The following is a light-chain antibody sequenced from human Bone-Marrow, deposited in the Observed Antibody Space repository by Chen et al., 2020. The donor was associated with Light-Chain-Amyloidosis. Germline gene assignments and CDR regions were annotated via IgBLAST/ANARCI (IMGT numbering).Light chain of an antibody. CDR2: EDD. V-gene: IGLV6-57*01. Sequence: NFLLTQPHSVSESPGKTVIISCTRSSGSIATNYVQWYQQRPGSSPNTVIYEDDQRPSGVPDRFSGSIDRASNSASLTISGLKTEDEADYYCQSYQGSSQGVFGGGTKLTVL. CDR1: SGSIATNY. CDR3: QSYQGSSQGV. J-gene: IGLJ3*02.